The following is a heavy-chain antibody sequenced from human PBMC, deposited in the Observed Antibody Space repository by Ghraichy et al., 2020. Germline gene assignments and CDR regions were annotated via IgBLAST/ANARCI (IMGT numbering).Heavy chain of an antibody. D-gene: IGHD6-19*01. V-gene: IGHV3-23*01. J-gene: IGHJ4*02. Sequence: GGSLRLSCAASGFTFSSYAMSWVRQAPGKGLEWVSAISGSGGSTYYADSVKGRFTISRDNSKNTLYLQMNSLRAEDTAVYYCAKDKTAVAVGFPGSRLDWGQGTLVTVSS. CDR3: AKDKTAVAVGFPGSRLD. CDR1: GFTFSSYA. CDR2: ISGSGGST.